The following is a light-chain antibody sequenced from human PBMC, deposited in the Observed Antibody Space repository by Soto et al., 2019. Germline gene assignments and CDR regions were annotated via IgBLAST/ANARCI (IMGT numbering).Light chain of an antibody. CDR3: SSYGGSNNVI. CDR1: SSDVGGYDY. J-gene: IGLJ2*01. Sequence: QSALTQPPSASGSPGQSVTVSCTGTSSDVGGYDYVSWYQQYPGKAPKLMIYEVNKRPSGVPDRFSGSKSGKTASLTVSGLQAEDEADYYCSSYGGSNNVIFGGGTKLTVL. V-gene: IGLV2-8*01. CDR2: EVN.